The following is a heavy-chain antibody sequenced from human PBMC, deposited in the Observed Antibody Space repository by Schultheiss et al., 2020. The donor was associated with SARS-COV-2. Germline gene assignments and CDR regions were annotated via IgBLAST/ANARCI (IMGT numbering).Heavy chain of an antibody. D-gene: IGHD1-26*01. V-gene: IGHV4-61*01. CDR1: GYSISSGYY. CDR3: ARESEHAFDI. J-gene: IGHJ3*02. CDR2: IYYSGST. Sequence: SETLSLTCAVSGYSISSGYYWSWIRQPPGKGLEWIGYIYYSGSTNYNPSLKSRVTISVDTSKNQFSLKLSSVTAADTAVYYCARESEHAFDIWGQGTMVTVSS.